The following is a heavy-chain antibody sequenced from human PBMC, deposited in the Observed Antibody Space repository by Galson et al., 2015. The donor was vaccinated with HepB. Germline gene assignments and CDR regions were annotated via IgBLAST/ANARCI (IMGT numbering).Heavy chain of an antibody. D-gene: IGHD3-10*01. Sequence: SLRLSCAASEFTFSNYWMNWVRQAPGKGLEWVANINPDGSEKSYVASLKGRFTISRDNSKNSVYLQMDSLRAEDTAIYYCARRISLVRGIITRPGYYYGMDVWGQGTTVTVAS. CDR3: ARRISLVRGIITRPGYYYGMDV. CDR2: INPDGSEK. CDR1: EFTFSNYW. J-gene: IGHJ6*02. V-gene: IGHV3-7*03.